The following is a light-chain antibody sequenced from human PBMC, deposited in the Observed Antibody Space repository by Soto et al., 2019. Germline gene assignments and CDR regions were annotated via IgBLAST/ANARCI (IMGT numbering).Light chain of an antibody. CDR3: QQYNNWPPLT. V-gene: IGKV3-15*01. CDR2: GAS. J-gene: IGKJ4*01. Sequence: EIVMTQSPATLSVSPGEGATLSCRASQSVSSKLAWYQQKPGQAPRLLIYGASTRATGIPARFSGSGSGTDFTLTISSLQSEDFAVYYCQQYNNWPPLTFGGGTKVEIK. CDR1: QSVSSK.